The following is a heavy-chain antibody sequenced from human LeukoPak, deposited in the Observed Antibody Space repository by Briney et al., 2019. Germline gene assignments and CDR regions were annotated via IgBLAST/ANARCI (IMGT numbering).Heavy chain of an antibody. CDR2: ISHDGTVT. CDR3: TRDVNLNFFDV. V-gene: IGHV3-74*01. J-gene: IGHJ2*01. D-gene: IGHD3-9*01. CDR1: GFTFSTYV. Sequence: GGSLRLSCVVSGFTFSTYVMHWVRQAPGKGLMWVSRISHDGTVTSYADSVRGRFTVSRDHAKNTLYLQMNSLRAEDTAVYYCTRDVNLNFFDVWGRGTLVTVSS.